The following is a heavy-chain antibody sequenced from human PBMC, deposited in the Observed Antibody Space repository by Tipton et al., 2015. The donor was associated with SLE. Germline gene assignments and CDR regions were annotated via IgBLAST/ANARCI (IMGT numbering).Heavy chain of an antibody. CDR2: INHSGGT. D-gene: IGHD5-18*01. J-gene: IGHJ6*03. Sequence: TLSLTCAVYGGSFSGYYCSWIRQPPGKGLEWIGEINHSGGTNYNPSLKSRVTISVDTSKNQFSLKLSSVTAADTAVYYCARDLRDTAMVPYYYYMDVWGKGTTVTVSS. CDR1: GGSFSGYY. CDR3: ARDLRDTAMVPYYYYMDV. V-gene: IGHV4-34*01.